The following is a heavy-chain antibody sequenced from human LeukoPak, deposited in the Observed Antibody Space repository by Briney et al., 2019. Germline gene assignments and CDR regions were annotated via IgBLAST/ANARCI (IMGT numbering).Heavy chain of an antibody. CDR2: IIPIFTAA. J-gene: IGHJ4*02. CDR1: RGTFSSYT. CDR3: ASALLNTRVDY. D-gene: IGHD3-9*01. V-gene: IGHV1-69*13. Sequence: SSSVKVSCKTSRGTFSSYTFSWVRQDPGQGLEWMGGIIPIFTAADYAQKFQGRVTITADESASTAYMELSSLRSEEKAVYYCASALLNTRVDYWGQGTLVTVSS.